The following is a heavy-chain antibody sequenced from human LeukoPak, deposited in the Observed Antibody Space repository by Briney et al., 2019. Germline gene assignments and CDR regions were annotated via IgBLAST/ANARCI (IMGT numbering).Heavy chain of an antibody. CDR1: GFTFSSYG. V-gene: IGHV3-30*01. D-gene: IGHD3-10*01. Sequence: PGRSLRLSCAASGFTFSSYGMHWVRQAPGKGLEWVALISYHGDITYYADSVKGRFTLSRDNSKTTLFLQLNSLRAEDTAVYYCPRDSTYYYDSGSSGPHYFDFWGQGTLVTVSS. CDR3: PRDSTYYYDSGSSGPHYFDF. CDR2: ISYHGDIT. J-gene: IGHJ4*02.